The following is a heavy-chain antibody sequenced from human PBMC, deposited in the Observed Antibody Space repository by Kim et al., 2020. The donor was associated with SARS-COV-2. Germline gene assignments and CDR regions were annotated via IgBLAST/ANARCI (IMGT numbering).Heavy chain of an antibody. CDR1: GFTFSSYA. V-gene: IGHV3-23*01. Sequence: GGSLRLSCAASGFTFSSYAMSWVRQAPGKGLEWVSAISGSATSTYYADSVKGRFTISRDNSNNTLSLQMNSLRPEDTAVYYCANRRGSSCIDWGQGTLVT. CDR2: ISGSATST. CDR3: ANRRGSSCID. J-gene: IGHJ4*02. D-gene: IGHD6-13*01.